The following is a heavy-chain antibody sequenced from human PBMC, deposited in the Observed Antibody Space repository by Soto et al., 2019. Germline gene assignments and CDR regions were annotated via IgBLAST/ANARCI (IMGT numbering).Heavy chain of an antibody. CDR3: ARSRGGYFDY. Sequence: QVQLQESGPGLVKPSETLSLTCTVSGGSISSYYWSWIRQPPGKGLEWIGYIYYSGSTNYNPSLKRGVTTSVDTSKNQYSPKLRSVTAADTAVYYCARSRGGYFDYWGQGTLVTVSS. V-gene: IGHV4-59*01. J-gene: IGHJ4*02. CDR1: GGSISSYY. D-gene: IGHD3-16*01. CDR2: IYYSGST.